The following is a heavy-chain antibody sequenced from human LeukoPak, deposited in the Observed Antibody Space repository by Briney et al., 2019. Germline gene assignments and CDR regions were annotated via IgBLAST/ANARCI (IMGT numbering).Heavy chain of an antibody. D-gene: IGHD5-12*01. CDR2: IKQDGKEK. CDR1: GFTFRTHR. Sequence: GGALILAFAASGFTFRTHRVSWVRQAPGKVGEEVPNIKQDGKEKYYVHSVKSPFTISRDNPRNPLYRQMNSLRADHTAVYYCATSVGDGYDSNWGQGTPVTVPS. V-gene: IGHV3-7*01. J-gene: IGHJ4*01. CDR3: ATSVGDGYDSN.